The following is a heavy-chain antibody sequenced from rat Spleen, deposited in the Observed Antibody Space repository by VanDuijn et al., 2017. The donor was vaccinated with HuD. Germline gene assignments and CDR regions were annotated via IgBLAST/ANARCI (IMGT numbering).Heavy chain of an antibody. V-gene: IGHV5-31*01. CDR3: TRDGGY. CDR2: ITNTGGST. J-gene: IGHJ2*01. D-gene: IGHD1-1*01. Sequence: EVQLVESGGGLVQPGRSLKLSCAASGFTFSSFWMYWIRQAPGKGLEWVASITNTGGSTYYPDSVRGRFTISRDNAKSTLYLQMNSLRSEDTATYYCTRDGGYWGQGVMVTVSS. CDR1: GFTFSSFW.